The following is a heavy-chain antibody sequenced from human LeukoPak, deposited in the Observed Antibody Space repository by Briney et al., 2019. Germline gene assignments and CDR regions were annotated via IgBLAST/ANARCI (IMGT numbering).Heavy chain of an antibody. J-gene: IGHJ4*02. CDR2: ISYDGSNK. D-gene: IGHD5-18*01. CDR1: GFTFSSYG. Sequence: GGSLRLSCAASGFTFSSYGLHWVRQAPGKGLEWVAVISYDGSNKYYADSVKGRFTISRDNSKNTLYLQMNSLRAEDTAVYYCAKDGLPHGLWPNEYYFDYWGQGTLVTVSS. CDR3: AKDGLPHGLWPNEYYFDY. V-gene: IGHV3-30*18.